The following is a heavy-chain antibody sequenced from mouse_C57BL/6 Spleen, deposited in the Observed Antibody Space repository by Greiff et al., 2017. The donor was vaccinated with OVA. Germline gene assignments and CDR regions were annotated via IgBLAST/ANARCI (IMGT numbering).Heavy chain of an antibody. V-gene: IGHV1-15*01. CDR1: GYTFTDYE. CDR2: IDPETGGT. Sequence: VQLQESGAELVRPGASVTLSCKASGYTFTDYEMHWVKQTPVHGLEWIGAIDPETGGTAYNQKFKGKAILTADKSSSTAYMELRSLTSEDSAVYYCTRRRLGRYFDYWGQGTTLTVSS. D-gene: IGHD4-1*01. CDR3: TRRRLGRYFDY. J-gene: IGHJ2*01.